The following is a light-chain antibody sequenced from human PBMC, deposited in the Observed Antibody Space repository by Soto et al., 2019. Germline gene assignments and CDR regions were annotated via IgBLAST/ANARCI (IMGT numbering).Light chain of an antibody. Sequence: QSVLTQPPSVSGAPGQRVTISCTGSSSNIGAGYDVHGYQQLPGTAPKLLIYGNSNRPSGVPDRFSGSKSGTSASLAITGLQAEDEADYYCQSCDSSLRGSVFGGGTKLPVL. V-gene: IGLV1-40*01. CDR2: GNS. CDR1: SSNIGAGYD. J-gene: IGLJ3*02. CDR3: QSCDSSLRGSV.